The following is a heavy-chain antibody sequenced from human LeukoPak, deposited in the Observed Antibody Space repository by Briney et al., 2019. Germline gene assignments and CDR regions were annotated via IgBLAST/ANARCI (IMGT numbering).Heavy chain of an antibody. CDR3: ARALSYSYGSMDF. V-gene: IGHV3-21*01. J-gene: IGHJ4*02. CDR2: ISSGSKYI. Sequence: GGSLRLSCAASGFTFSSYSMNWVRQAPGKELEWVSSISSGSKYIYNADSVKGRFTISRDNAKNSLYLQMNSLRAEDTAVYYCARALSYSYGSMDFWGQGTLVIVSS. D-gene: IGHD5-18*01. CDR1: GFTFSSYS.